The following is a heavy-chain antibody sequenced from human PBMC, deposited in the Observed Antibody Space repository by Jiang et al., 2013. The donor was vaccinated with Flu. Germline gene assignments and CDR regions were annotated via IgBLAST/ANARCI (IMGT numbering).Heavy chain of an antibody. CDR3: AHRTSIPGGSSSSSTPFDY. D-gene: IGHD6-13*01. Sequence: KPTQTLTLTCTFSGFSLSTSGVGVGWIRQPPGKALEWLALIYWDDDKRYSPSLKSRLTITKDTSKNQVVLTMTNMDPVDTATYYCAHRTSIPGGSSSSSTPFDYWGQGTLVTVSS. J-gene: IGHJ4*02. CDR1: GFSLSTSGVG. CDR2: IYWDDDK. V-gene: IGHV2-5*02.